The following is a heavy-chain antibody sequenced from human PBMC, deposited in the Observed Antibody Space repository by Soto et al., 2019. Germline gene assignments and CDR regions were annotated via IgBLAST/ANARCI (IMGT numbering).Heavy chain of an antibody. V-gene: IGHV4-59*01. CDR1: GGSISSYY. CDR2: IYYSGST. D-gene: IGHD3-16*01. J-gene: IGHJ4*02. CDR3: ARSWGFYFDY. Sequence: SETLSLTCTVSGGSISSYYWSWIRQPPGKGLEWIGYIYYSGSTNYNPSLKSRVTISVDTSKNQFSLKLSSVTAADTAVYYCARSWGFYFDYWGQGTLVTVSS.